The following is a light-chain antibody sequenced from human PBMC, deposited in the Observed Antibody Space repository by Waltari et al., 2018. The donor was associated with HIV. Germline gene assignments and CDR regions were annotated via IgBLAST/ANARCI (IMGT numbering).Light chain of an antibody. CDR1: QSVLYSSNNKNY. V-gene: IGKV4-1*01. Sequence: DIVMTQSPDSLAASVGERATINCKSSQSVLYSSNNKNYLTWYQQKSGQPPKLLIYWASTRESGVPDRFSGSGSGTDFTLTISSLQADDVAVYYCQQYYSTPYTFGQGTRLEIK. CDR3: QQYYSTPYT. CDR2: WAS. J-gene: IGKJ2*01.